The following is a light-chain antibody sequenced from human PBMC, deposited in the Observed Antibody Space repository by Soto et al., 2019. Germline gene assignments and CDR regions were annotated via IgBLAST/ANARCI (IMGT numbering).Light chain of an antibody. CDR1: QSVNNY. CDR2: DAS. J-gene: IGKJ5*01. CDR3: QQRSNWPPIT. V-gene: IGKV3-11*01. Sequence: EIVMTQSPATLSVSPGERATLSCRASQSVNNYLAWYQHKPGQAPRLLIYDASNRATGIPARFSGSGSGTDFTLTISSLEPEDFAVYYCQQRSNWPPITFGQGTRLEIK.